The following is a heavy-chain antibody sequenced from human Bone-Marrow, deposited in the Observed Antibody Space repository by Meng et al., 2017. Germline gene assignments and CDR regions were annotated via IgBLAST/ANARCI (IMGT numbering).Heavy chain of an antibody. CDR1: GYSFTAYY. D-gene: IGHD6-13*01. V-gene: IGHV1-2*06. J-gene: IGHJ4*01. CDR2: IKPQSGDT. Sequence: GQPVQVGAEVKKPGASVRVSCKSSGYSFTAYYIPWVRQAPGQGLEWMGHIKPQSGDTLYAQKFQGRVSMTRDTSISTAYVELSGLTSDDTAVYYCARDEDISAAGYLFGDYWGHGTLVTVSS. CDR3: ARDEDISAAGYLFGDY.